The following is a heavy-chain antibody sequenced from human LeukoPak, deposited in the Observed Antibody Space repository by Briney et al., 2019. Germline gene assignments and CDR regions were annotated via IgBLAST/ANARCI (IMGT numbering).Heavy chain of an antibody. J-gene: IGHJ6*03. CDR2: INPSGGST. D-gene: IGHD3-3*01. V-gene: IGHV1-46*01. CDR1: GYTFTSYY. Sequence: ASVKVSCKASGYTFTSYYMHWVRQAPGQGLEWMGIINPSGGSTSYAQKFQGRVTMTRDMSTSTVHMELSSLRSEDTAVYYCARGAAGFLDYMDVWGKGTTVTVSS. CDR3: ARGAAGFLDYMDV.